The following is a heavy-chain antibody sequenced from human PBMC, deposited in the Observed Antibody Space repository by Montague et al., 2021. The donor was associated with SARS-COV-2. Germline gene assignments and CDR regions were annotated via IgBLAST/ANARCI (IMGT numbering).Heavy chain of an antibody. CDR1: GGSISSSSYY. CDR3: ARHGYMAGGYYYDGMDV. CDR2: IYYSGST. D-gene: IGHD3-22*01. V-gene: IGHV4-39*01. Sequence: SETLSLTCTVSGGSISSSSYYWGWIRQPPGKGLEWIGSIYYSGSTYYNPSLKSRVTISVDTSKNQFSLTLSSVTAADTAVYYCARHGYMAGGYYYDGMDVWGQGTTVTVSS. J-gene: IGHJ6*02.